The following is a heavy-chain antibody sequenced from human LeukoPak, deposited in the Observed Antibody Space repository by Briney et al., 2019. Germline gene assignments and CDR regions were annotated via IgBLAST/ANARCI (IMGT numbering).Heavy chain of an antibody. CDR2: IKQDGSEK. CDR3: ARDSAGNDY. Sequence: GGSLRLSCAASGFTFTSYWMGWVRQAPGKGLEWVANIKQDGSEKYYVDSVKGRFTISRDNAKNSLYLQMNSLRAEDTAMYYCARDSAGNDYWGQGTLVTVSS. J-gene: IGHJ4*02. D-gene: IGHD6-13*01. CDR1: GFTFTSYW. V-gene: IGHV3-7*01.